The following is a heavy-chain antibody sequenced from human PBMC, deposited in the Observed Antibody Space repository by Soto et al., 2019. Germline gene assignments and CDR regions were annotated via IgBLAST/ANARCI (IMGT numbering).Heavy chain of an antibody. V-gene: IGHV4-34*01. CDR1: GGSFSGYY. Sequence: QVQLQQWGAGLLKPSETLSLTCAVYGGSFSGYYWSWIRQPPGKGLEWIGEINHSGSTNYNPSLKSRVTISVDTSKNQFSLKLSSVTAADTAVYYCARGKWLAPGDFDYWGQGTLVTVSS. CDR2: INHSGST. J-gene: IGHJ4*02. D-gene: IGHD6-19*01. CDR3: ARGKWLAPGDFDY.